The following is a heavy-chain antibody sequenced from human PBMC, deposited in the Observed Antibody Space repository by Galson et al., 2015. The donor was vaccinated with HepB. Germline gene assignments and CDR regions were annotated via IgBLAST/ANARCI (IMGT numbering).Heavy chain of an antibody. J-gene: IGHJ5*02. CDR3: AKEKYSSSWYNAWFDP. Sequence: SLRLSCAASGFTFSNYAMSWVRQAPGKGLEWVSAITGSGDITYHADSVQGRFTISRDNAKNTLCLQMNSLRGEATAVYYCAKEKYSSSWYNAWFDPWGQGTLVTVSS. D-gene: IGHD6-13*01. V-gene: IGHV3-23*01. CDR1: GFTFSNYA. CDR2: ITGSGDIT.